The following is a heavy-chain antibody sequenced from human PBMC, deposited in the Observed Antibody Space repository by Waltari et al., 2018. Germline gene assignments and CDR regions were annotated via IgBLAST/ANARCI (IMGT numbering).Heavy chain of an antibody. V-gene: IGHV4-59*11. Sequence: QVQLQESGPGLVKPSETLSLTCTVSGGSISSHYWSWIRQTPGKGLDWIWYIYYSGSTTSTPSLKSRVTISVDTSKNQFSLKLSSVTAADTAVYYCARDTITPRAFDIWGQGTMVTVSS. D-gene: IGHD5-12*01. CDR2: IYYSGST. J-gene: IGHJ3*02. CDR1: GGSISSHY. CDR3: ARDTITPRAFDI.